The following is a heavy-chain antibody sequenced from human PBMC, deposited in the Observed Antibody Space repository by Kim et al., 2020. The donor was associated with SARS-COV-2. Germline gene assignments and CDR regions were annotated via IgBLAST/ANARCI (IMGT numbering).Heavy chain of an antibody. CDR2: ISSSSSYI. D-gene: IGHD2-21*02. CDR3: ASPLGDDYYYYYGMDV. J-gene: IGHJ6*02. V-gene: IGHV3-21*01. CDR1: GFTFSSYS. Sequence: GGSLRLSCAASGFTFSSYSMNWVRQAPGKGLEWVSSISSSSSYIYYADSVKGRFTISRDSAKNSLYLQMNSLRAEDTAVYYCASPLGDDYYYYYGMDVWGQGTTVTVSS.